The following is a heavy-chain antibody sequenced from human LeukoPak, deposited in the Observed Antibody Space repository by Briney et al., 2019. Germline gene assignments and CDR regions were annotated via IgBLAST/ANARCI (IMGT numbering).Heavy chain of an antibody. Sequence: SETLSLTCTVSDDSISSYYWSWIRQPAGKGLEWIGRIYTSGSTYYNPSLKGGVTMSVDTSKNQFSLKLSSVTAADTAVYYCARDQGYYYDTSGYYDAFDIWGQGTMVTVSS. CDR3: ARDQGYYYDTSGYYDAFDI. CDR1: DDSISSYY. J-gene: IGHJ3*02. CDR2: IYTSGST. V-gene: IGHV4-4*07. D-gene: IGHD3-22*01.